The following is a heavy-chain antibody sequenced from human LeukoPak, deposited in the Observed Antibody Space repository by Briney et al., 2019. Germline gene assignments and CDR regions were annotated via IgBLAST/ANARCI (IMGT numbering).Heavy chain of an antibody. CDR2: ITSGGGGT. CDR3: AKWGDYDVLTGYYDPDY. CDR1: GFTFSNYA. V-gene: IGHV3-23*01. D-gene: IGHD3-9*01. J-gene: IGHJ4*02. Sequence: PGASLRLSCAASGFTFSNYAMSWVRQAPGKGLEWVSAITSGGGGTYYADSVKGRFTISRDNSKNTLYLQMNSLRAEDTAVYYCAKWGDYDVLTGYYDPDYWGQGTLVTVSS.